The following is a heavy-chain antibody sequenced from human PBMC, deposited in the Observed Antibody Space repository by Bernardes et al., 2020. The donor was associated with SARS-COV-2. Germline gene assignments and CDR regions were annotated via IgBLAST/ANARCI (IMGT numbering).Heavy chain of an antibody. J-gene: IGHJ3*02. CDR3: ARSYYGDPHFVIDI. CDR2: ISSNGGST. D-gene: IGHD4-17*01. CDR1: GFTFSSYA. V-gene: IGHV3-64*01. Sequence: GGSLRLSRAASGFTFSSYAMHWVRQAPGKGLEYVSAISSNGGSTYYANSVKGRFTISRDNSKNTLYLQMGSLRAEDMAVYYCARSYYGDPHFVIDIWGQGTMVTVSS.